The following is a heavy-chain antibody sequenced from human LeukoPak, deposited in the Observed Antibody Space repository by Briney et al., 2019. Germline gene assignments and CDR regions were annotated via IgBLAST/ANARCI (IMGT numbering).Heavy chain of an antibody. CDR3: AGPLWPGAFDI. CDR2: IYYSGST. D-gene: IGHD2/OR15-2a*01. CDR1: GGSISSYY. J-gene: IGHJ3*02. V-gene: IGHV4-59*08. Sequence: SETLSLTCTVSGGSISSYYWSWIRQPPGKGLEWIGYIYYSGSTNYNPSLKSRVTISVDTSKNQFSLKLSSVTAADTAVYYCAGPLWPGAFDIWGQGTMVTVSS.